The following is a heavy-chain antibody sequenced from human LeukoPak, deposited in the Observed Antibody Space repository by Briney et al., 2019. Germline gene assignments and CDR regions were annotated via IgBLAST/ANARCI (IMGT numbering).Heavy chain of an antibody. CDR2: IHYSGST. CDR3: ARVRIVATMSDAFDI. CDR1: GGSISNFY. V-gene: IGHV4-59*01. D-gene: IGHD5-12*01. J-gene: IGHJ3*02. Sequence: SEALSLTCTVSGGSISNFYWIWIRQPPGKGLEWIGNIHYSGSTNSNPSLKSRVTISVDTSKNQFSLKLSSVTAADTAVYYCARVRIVATMSDAFDIWGPGTRVTVSS.